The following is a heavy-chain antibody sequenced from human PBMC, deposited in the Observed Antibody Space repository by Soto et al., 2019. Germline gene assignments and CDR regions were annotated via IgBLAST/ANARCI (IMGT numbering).Heavy chain of an antibody. V-gene: IGHV1-69*12. CDR2: IIPIFGTV. J-gene: IGHJ2*01. CDR1: GGTFSNYP. CDR3: ARGTHWWLHLWYFDL. Sequence: QVQLVQSGAEVKKPGSSVKVSCKASGGTFSNYPISWVRQAPGQGLEWMGGIIPIFGTVNYAQRSQGRVTFTAYDATRTAYMALSSLRSAGASVYYCARGTHWWLHLWYFDLWGRGTLVTVSS. D-gene: IGHD5-12*01.